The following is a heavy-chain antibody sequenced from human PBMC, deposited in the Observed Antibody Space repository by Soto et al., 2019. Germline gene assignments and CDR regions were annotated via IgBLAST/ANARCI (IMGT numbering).Heavy chain of an antibody. Sequence: QVQLQESGPGLVKPSETLSLTCTVSGGSITSYYWSWIRQPPGKGLEWIGYIHNSGSTSYNPSLQSRVTSSADLSKNQVSLDLRYVTASDTAVYYCARRWSGTDYWGHGTLVIVSS. CDR3: ARRWSGTDY. J-gene: IGHJ4*01. CDR1: GGSITSYY. D-gene: IGHD3-10*01. CDR2: IHNSGST. V-gene: IGHV4-59*01.